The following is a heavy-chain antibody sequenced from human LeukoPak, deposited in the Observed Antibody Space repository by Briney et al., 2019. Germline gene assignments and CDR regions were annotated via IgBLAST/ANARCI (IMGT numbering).Heavy chain of an antibody. CDR1: GFTFSNYS. J-gene: IGHJ4*02. Sequence: KPGGSLRLSCAASGFTFSNYSMNWVRQAPGKGLEWVSSISSSSSYIYYADSVKGRFTISRDNAKNSLYLQMNSLRAEDTAVYYCARDRDIVVVPAAYNDYWGQGTLVTVSS. V-gene: IGHV3-21*01. D-gene: IGHD2-2*01. CDR3: ARDRDIVVVPAAYNDY. CDR2: ISSSSSYI.